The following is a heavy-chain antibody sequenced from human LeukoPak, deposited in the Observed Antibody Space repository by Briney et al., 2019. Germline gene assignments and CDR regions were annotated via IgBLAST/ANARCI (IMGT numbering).Heavy chain of an antibody. V-gene: IGHV4-4*07. J-gene: IGHJ5*02. CDR1: GGSISSYY. D-gene: IGHD3-10*01. CDR3: ARDKRMVRGVIIHNWFDP. Sequence: SETLSLTCTVSGGSISSYYWSWIRQPAGKGLEWIGRIYTSGSTNYNPSLKGRVTMSVDTSKNQFSLKLSSVTAADTAVYYCARDKRMVRGVIIHNWFDPWGQGTLVTVSS. CDR2: IYTSGST.